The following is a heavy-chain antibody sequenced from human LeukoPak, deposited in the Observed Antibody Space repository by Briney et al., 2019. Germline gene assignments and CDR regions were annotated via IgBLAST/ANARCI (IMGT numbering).Heavy chain of an antibody. CDR3: AKDRIAAAGTLD. CDR2: IRYDGSK. J-gene: IGHJ4*02. D-gene: IGHD6-13*01. CDR1: GFIFSSYG. Sequence: GGSLRLSCAASGFIFSSYGMHWVRQAPGKGLEWVAFIRYDGSKYYADSVKGRFTISRDNSKNTLYLQMNSLRAEDTAVYYCAKDRIAAAGTLDWGQGTLVTVSS. V-gene: IGHV3-30*02.